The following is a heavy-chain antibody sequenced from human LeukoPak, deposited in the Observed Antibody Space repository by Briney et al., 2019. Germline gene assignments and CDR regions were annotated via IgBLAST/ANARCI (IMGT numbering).Heavy chain of an antibody. CDR1: GGTFSSYA. Sequence: GASVKVSCKASGGTFSSYAISWVRQAPGQGLEWMGGIIPIFGTANYAQKFQGRVTITADKSTSTAYMELSSLRSEDTAVYYCAGLRGYCSSTSCYFYYGMDVWGKGTTVTVSS. J-gene: IGHJ6*04. V-gene: IGHV1-69*06. D-gene: IGHD2-2*01. CDR3: AGLRGYCSSTSCYFYYGMDV. CDR2: IIPIFGTA.